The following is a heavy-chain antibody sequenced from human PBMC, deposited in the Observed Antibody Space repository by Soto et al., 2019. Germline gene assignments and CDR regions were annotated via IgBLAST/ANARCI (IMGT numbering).Heavy chain of an antibody. CDR2: INPNSGGT. D-gene: IGHD7-27*01. CDR1: GYTFTGYY. CDR3: ARDYGTGDLAFDI. V-gene: IGHV1-2*04. J-gene: IGHJ3*02. Sequence: ASVKVSCKASGYTFTGYYMHWVRQAPGQGLEWMGWINPNSGGTNYAQKFQGWVTMTRDTSISTAYMELSRLRSDDTAVYYCARDYGTGDLAFDIWGQGTMVTVSS.